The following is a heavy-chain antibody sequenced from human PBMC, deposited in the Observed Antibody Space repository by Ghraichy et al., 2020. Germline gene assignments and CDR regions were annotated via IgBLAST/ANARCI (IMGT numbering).Heavy chain of an antibody. V-gene: IGHV4-31*03. J-gene: IGHJ4*02. CDR2: IYYSGST. Sequence: SETLSLTCTVSGGSISSGGYYWSWIRQHPGKGLEWIGYIYYSGSTYYNPSLKSRVTISVDTSKNQFSLKLSSVTAADTAVYYCASSSTYPYSSSSVPDPTCIDYWGQGTLVTVSS. CDR3: ASSSTYPYSSSSVPDPTCIDY. D-gene: IGHD6-6*01. CDR1: GGSISSGGYY.